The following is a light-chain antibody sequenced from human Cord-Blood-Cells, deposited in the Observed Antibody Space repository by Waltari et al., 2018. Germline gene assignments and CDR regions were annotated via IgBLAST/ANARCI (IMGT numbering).Light chain of an antibody. J-gene: IGKJ1*01. V-gene: IGKV1-27*01. CDR1: QGISNY. CDR2: AAS. CDR3: QKYNSAPRT. Sequence: DIQMTQSPSSLSASVGDRVTLHCRASQGISNYLAWYQQKPGKVPKLLIYAASTLQSGVPSRFSGSGSGTDFTLTISSLQPEDVATYYCQKYNSAPRTFGQGTKVEIK.